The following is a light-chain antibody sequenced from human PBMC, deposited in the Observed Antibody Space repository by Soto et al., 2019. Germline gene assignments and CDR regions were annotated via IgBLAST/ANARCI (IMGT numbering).Light chain of an antibody. J-gene: IGKJ5*01. V-gene: IGKV1-5*03. Sequence: DIQMTQSPSTLSASVGDRVTITCGASQSINSWLAWYQQKPGKAPKLLIYKASSLESGVPSRFSGSGSGTEFTLTISSLQPDDFAAYYCHQYEIYPITFGQGTRLEIK. CDR3: HQYEIYPIT. CDR2: KAS. CDR1: QSINSW.